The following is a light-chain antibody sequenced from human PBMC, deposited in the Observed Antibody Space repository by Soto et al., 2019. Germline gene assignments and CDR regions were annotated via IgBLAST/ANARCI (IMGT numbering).Light chain of an antibody. V-gene: IGKV1-39*01. Sequence: DIQMTQSPSSLSASVGDRVTITCRASQTISTYLNWYQQEPGKAPKLLIYAASSLKSGVPSRFSGSGSGTDFTLTISRLQPEDFAAYYCQQSHDIPYTFVHGTKLEIK. CDR2: AAS. J-gene: IGKJ2*01. CDR3: QQSHDIPYT. CDR1: QTISTY.